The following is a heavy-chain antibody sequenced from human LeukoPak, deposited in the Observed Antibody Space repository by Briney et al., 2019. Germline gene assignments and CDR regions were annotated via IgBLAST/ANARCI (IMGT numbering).Heavy chain of an antibody. CDR3: ARALKIPGYCSSTSCPPFYYYYYMDV. CDR1: GGSFSGYY. V-gene: IGHV4-34*01. Sequence: SETLSLTCAVSGGSFSGYYWSRIRQPPGKGLEWIGEINHSGSTNYNPSLKSRVTISVDTSKNQFSLKLSSVTAADTAVYYCARALKIPGYCSSTSCPPFYYYYYMDVWGKGTTVTVSS. D-gene: IGHD2-2*01. CDR2: INHSGST. J-gene: IGHJ6*03.